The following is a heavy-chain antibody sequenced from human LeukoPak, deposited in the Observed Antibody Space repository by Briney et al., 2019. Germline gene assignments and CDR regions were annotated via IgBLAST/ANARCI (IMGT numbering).Heavy chain of an antibody. CDR2: FDPEDGVT. D-gene: IGHD6-19*01. CDR1: GYTLTELS. J-gene: IGHJ4*02. CDR3: ATNHRSSGWYFDY. V-gene: IGHV1-24*01. Sequence: GASVKVSCKVSGYTLTELSMHWVRQAPGKGLEWMGGFDPEDGVTIYAQKFQGRVTMTEDTSTDTAYMELSSLRSEDTAVYYCATNHRSSGWYFDYWGQGTLVTVSS.